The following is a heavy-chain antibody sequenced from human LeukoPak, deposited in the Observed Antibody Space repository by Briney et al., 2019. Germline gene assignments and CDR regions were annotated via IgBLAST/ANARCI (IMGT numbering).Heavy chain of an antibody. D-gene: IGHD2-15*01. V-gene: IGHV3-74*01. CDR1: GFTFSNYW. CDR2: INSDGSIT. CDR3: ARGYCSSGNCYFLDS. J-gene: IGHJ4*02. Sequence: GGSLRLSCAASGFTFSNYWMHCVRQAPGKGLVWGSRINSDGSITSYADSVKGRFTISRDNAKNTLYLQMNSLRAEDTAVYYCARGYCSSGNCYFLDSWGQGTLVTVSS.